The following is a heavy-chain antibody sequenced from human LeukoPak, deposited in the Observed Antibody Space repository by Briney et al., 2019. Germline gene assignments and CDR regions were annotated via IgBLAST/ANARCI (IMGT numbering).Heavy chain of an antibody. CDR3: ARVTGYSSGWYVGY. J-gene: IGHJ4*02. D-gene: IGHD6-19*01. CDR2: IYYSGST. CDR1: GGSISNSSYY. V-gene: IGHV4-39*01. Sequence: PSETLSLTCTVSGGSISNSSYYWGWIRQPPGKGLEWIGSIYYSGSTYYNPSLKSRVTISVNTSKNQFSLKLSSVTAADTAVYYCARVTGYSSGWYVGYWGQGTLVTVSS.